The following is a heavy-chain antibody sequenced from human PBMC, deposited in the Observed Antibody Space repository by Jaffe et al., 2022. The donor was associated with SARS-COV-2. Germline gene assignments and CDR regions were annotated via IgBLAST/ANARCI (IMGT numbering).Heavy chain of an antibody. CDR3: ARGTITLDILTGYPYYFDY. V-gene: IGHV4-4*02. J-gene: IGHJ4*02. Sequence: QVQLQESGPGLVKPSGTLSLTCAVSGGSISSSNWWSWVRQPPGKGLEWIGEIYHSGSTNYNPSLKSRVTISVDKSKNQFSLKLSSVTAADTAVYYCARGTITLDILTGYPYYFDYWGQGTLVTVSS. D-gene: IGHD3-9*01. CDR1: GGSISSSNW. CDR2: IYHSGST.